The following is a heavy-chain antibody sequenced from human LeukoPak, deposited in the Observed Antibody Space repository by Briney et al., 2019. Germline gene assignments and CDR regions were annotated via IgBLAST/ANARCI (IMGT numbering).Heavy chain of an antibody. CDR1: GGSISSGSYY. CDR3: ARGVHYDILTGYRRGYWFDP. V-gene: IGHV4-61*02. D-gene: IGHD3-9*01. J-gene: IGHJ5*02. Sequence: PSQTLSLTCTVSGGSISSGSYYWSWIRQPAGKGLEWIGRIYTSGSTKYNPSLKSRVTMSVDTSKNQFSLKLSSVTAADTAVYYCARGVHYDILTGYRRGYWFDPWGQGTLVTVSS. CDR2: IYTSGST.